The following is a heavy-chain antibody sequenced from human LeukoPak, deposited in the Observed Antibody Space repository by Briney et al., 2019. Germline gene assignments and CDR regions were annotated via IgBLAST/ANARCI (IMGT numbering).Heavy chain of an antibody. CDR2: INHSGST. CDR1: GGSFSGYY. CDR3: ARGYLVGYCDSSGYYYYIDY. Sequence: SETLSLTCAIYGGSFSGYYWSWIRQPLGKGLEWIGEINHSGSTNYNPSLKSRVTISVDTSKNQFSLKLSSVTAADTAVYYCARGYLVGYCDSSGYYYYIDYRGQGTLFTVSS. V-gene: IGHV4-34*01. D-gene: IGHD3-22*01. J-gene: IGHJ4*02.